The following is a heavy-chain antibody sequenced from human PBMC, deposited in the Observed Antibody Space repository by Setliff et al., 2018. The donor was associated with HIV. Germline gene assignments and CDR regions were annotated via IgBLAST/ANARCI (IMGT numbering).Heavy chain of an antibody. D-gene: IGHD6-13*01. J-gene: IGHJ5*02. CDR2: IYHSGST. CDR3: ARLGMAAAGSNWFDP. V-gene: IGHV4-39*01. CDR1: GDSISDTTYY. Sequence: SETLSLTCSVSGDSISDTTYYWGWIRQPPGKGLEWIGNIYHSGSTLYKPSLKSRVTMSVDTSKNQFSLKLNSVTAADTAVYYCARLGMAAAGSNWFDPWGQGTLVTVSS.